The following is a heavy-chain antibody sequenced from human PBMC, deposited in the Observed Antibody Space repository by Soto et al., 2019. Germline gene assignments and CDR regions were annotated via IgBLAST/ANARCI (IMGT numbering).Heavy chain of an antibody. Sequence: GASVKVSCKTSRYNFTNFDINWVRQAPGRGLVWMGWMNPSSGETGSAQNFQGRVTMTRDISTRTFFMQLTSLRSEDTAIYYCARLAEYCNGIKCYSNFDFWGRGTQVTVSS. D-gene: IGHD2-15*01. J-gene: IGHJ4*01. CDR1: RYNFTNFD. CDR3: ARLAEYCNGIKCYSNFDF. CDR2: MNPSSGET. V-gene: IGHV1-8*01.